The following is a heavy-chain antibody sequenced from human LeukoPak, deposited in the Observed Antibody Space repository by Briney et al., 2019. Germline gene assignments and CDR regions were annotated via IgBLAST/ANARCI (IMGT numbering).Heavy chain of an antibody. D-gene: IGHD3-10*01. CDR3: ARGSTYYYGSGISGPFGY. CDR2: INHSGST. CDR1: GFTFSSYA. Sequence: PGGSLRLSCAASGFTFSSYAMSWIRQPPGKGLEWIGEINHSGSTNYNPSLKSRVTISVDTSKNQFSLKLSSVTAADTAVYYCARGSTYYYGSGISGPFGYWGQGTLVTVSS. V-gene: IGHV4-34*01. J-gene: IGHJ4*02.